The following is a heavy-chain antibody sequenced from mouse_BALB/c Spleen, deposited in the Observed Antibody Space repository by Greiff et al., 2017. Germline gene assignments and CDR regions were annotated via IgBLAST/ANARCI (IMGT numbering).Heavy chain of an antibody. V-gene: IGHV14-3*02. J-gene: IGHJ2*01. Sequence: VQLKESGAELVKPGASVKLSCTASGFNIKDTYMHWVKQRPEQGLEWIGRIDPANGNTKYDPKFQGKATITADTSSNTAYLQLSSLTSEDTAVYYCARGYDGGNYFDYWGQGTTLTVSS. CDR3: ARGYDGGNYFDY. CDR1: GFNIKDTY. D-gene: IGHD2-14*01. CDR2: IDPANGNT.